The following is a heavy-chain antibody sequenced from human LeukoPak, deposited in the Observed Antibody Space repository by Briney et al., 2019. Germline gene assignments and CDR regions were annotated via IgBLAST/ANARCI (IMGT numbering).Heavy chain of an antibody. CDR1: GFTFSSYG. V-gene: IGHV3-30*18. Sequence: GGSLRLSCAASGFTFSSYGMHWVRQAPGKGLEWVAVISYDGSNKYYADSVKGRFTISRDNSKNTLYLQMNSLRAEDTAVYYCAKNLWFGEFDAFDIWGQGTMVTVSS. CDR3: AKNLWFGEFDAFDI. D-gene: IGHD3-10*01. J-gene: IGHJ3*02. CDR2: ISYDGSNK.